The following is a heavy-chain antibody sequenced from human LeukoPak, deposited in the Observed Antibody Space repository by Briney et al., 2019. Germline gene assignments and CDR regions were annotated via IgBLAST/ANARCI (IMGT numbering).Heavy chain of an antibody. CDR2: VRNDGSNE. J-gene: IGHJ4*02. D-gene: IGHD5-12*01. V-gene: IGHV3-30*02. CDR1: GLVVSDYG. Sequence: GGSLRLSCAASGLVVSDYGMHWVRQAPGKGLEWVAFVRNDGSNEYYVGSVKGRFTISRDKSKNTVYLQMNSLRVKDTAVYSCAKESDSGYHSEGPKNWGLGTLVTVSS. CDR3: AKESDSGYHSEGPKN.